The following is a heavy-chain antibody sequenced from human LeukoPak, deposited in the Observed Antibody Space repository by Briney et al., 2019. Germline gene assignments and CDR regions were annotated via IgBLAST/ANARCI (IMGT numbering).Heavy chain of an antibody. CDR1: GGSFSGYY. CDR3: VRHTTSGWYQVVY. CDR2: INHSGST. J-gene: IGHJ4*02. D-gene: IGHD6-19*01. V-gene: IGHV4-34*01. Sequence: SETLSLTCAVYGGSFSGYYWSWIRQPPGKGLEWIGEINHSGSTNYNPSLKSRVTISVDASKNQFSLKLTSVTTADTAVYYCVRHTTSGWYQVVYWGQGTLVTVSS.